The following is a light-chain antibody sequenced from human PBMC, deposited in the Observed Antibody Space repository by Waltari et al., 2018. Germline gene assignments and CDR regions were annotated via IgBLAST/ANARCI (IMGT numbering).Light chain of an antibody. Sequence: DIGMTQSPDSLAVSLGERATINCKTSQSVLYSPNNKNSLAWYQQKPGQPPKLRIYWASTLESGVPDRFSGSGSGTEFTLTISSLQAEDVAVYYCLQYYSSPPVYTFGPGTKLEIK. V-gene: IGKV4-1*01. CDR1: QSVLYSPNNKNS. CDR3: LQYYSSPPVYT. J-gene: IGKJ2*01. CDR2: WAS.